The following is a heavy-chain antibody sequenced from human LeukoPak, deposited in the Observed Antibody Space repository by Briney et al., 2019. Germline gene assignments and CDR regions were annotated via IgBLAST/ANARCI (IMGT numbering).Heavy chain of an antibody. CDR1: GGSFSGYY. V-gene: IGHV4-34*01. CDR2: IKHSGST. CDR3: ARKCSTSCYNY. D-gene: IGHD2-2*02. Sequence: SETLSLTCAVYGGSFSGYYWSWIRQPPGKGLEWIGEIKHSGSTNYNPSLKSRVTISVDTSKNQFSLKLSSVTAADTAVYYCARKCSTSCYNYWGQGTLVTVSS. J-gene: IGHJ4*02.